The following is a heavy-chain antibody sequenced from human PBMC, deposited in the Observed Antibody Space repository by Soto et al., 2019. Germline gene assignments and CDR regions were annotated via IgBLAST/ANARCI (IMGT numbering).Heavy chain of an antibody. CDR2: ISLSRGYT. V-gene: IGHV3-11*06. Sequence: PGGSLRLSCAASGFIFSDFYMSWIRQAPGKGLEWVSYISLSRGYTKYADSVKGRFAISRDNAKSSVSLQMNTLRVEDTAVYYCAREDSIIIPAVSDFWGQGTLVTVSS. CDR3: AREDSIIIPAVSDF. J-gene: IGHJ4*02. CDR1: GFIFSDFY. D-gene: IGHD2-2*01.